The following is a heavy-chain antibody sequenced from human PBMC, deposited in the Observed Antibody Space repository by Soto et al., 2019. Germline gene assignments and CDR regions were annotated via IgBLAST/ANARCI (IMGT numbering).Heavy chain of an antibody. CDR3: ARHKYSSSWFFDS. J-gene: IGHJ4*02. CDR2: IYYTGYRGSA. CDR1: GDSSTSYN. V-gene: IGHV4-59*01. D-gene: IGHD6-13*01. Sequence: SETLSLTCIVTGDSSTSYNWSWLRQPPGKGLEWIGFIYYTGYRGSASYNPSLKGRGTISMDTSKNQFSLKVNSLTAADTAMYYCARHKYSSSWFFDSWGQGTQVTVSS.